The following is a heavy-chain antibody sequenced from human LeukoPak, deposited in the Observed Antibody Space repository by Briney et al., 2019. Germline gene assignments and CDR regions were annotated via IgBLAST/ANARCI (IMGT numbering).Heavy chain of an antibody. Sequence: GGSLRLSCAASGFTFSNYAMSWVRQAPGKGLEWVSVISGSDTSTYYADSVKGRFTISRDNSKNTLYLEMNSLRAEDTAVYYCAKHQSGSGWPFAYWGQGTLVTVST. J-gene: IGHJ4*02. V-gene: IGHV3-23*01. D-gene: IGHD6-19*01. CDR3: AKHQSGSGWPFAY. CDR2: ISGSDTST. CDR1: GFTFSNYA.